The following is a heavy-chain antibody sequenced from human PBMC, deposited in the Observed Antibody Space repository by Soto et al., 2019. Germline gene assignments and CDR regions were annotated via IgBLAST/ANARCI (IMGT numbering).Heavy chain of an antibody. D-gene: IGHD2-2*01. CDR1: GGSISSYY. J-gene: IGHJ6*02. CDR2: IYYSGSS. V-gene: IGHV4-59*01. Sequence: SETLSLTCTVSGGSISSYYWSWIRQPPGKGLEWIGYIYYSGSSNYNPSLKSGVTISVDTSKNQFSLKLSSVTAAATAVSYCARAVVVPAATFPDHYYYYGMDVWAQGTTVTVSS. CDR3: ARAVVVPAATFPDHYYYYGMDV.